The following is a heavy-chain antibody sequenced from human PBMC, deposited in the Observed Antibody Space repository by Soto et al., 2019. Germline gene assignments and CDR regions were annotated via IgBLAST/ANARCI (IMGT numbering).Heavy chain of an antibody. CDR2: IYYSGRT. V-gene: IGHV4-30-4*01. D-gene: IGHD6-6*01. CDR3: ARELSNSPDYFDF. CDR1: GGSISSDDYY. Sequence: SETLSLTCTVSGGSISSDDYYWSWIRQPPGKGLEWIGHIYYSGRTAYNPSLKSRLIISIDTSKNQFSLNLSSMGATDTAVYYCARELSNSPDYFDFSGQGTLVTVSS. J-gene: IGHJ4*02.